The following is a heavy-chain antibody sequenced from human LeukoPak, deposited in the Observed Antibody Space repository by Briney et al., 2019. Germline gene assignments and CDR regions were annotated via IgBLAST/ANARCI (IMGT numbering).Heavy chain of an antibody. J-gene: IGHJ4*02. Sequence: SETLSLTCTVSGYSISSGYYWGWIRQPPGKGLEWIGSIYRSGSTYYNPSLKSRVTISVDTSKSQFSLKLTSATAADTALYYCARSRSGAGLFDYWGQGTLVTVSS. CDR1: GYSISSGYY. D-gene: IGHD6-13*01. CDR2: IYRSGST. V-gene: IGHV4-38-2*02. CDR3: ARSRSGAGLFDY.